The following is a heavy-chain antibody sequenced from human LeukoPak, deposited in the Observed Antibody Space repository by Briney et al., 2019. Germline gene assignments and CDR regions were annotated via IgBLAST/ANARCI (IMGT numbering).Heavy chain of an antibody. V-gene: IGHV1-18*01. J-gene: IGHJ5*02. Sequence: ASVKVSRKATGYTFTSYGISWVRQPPGQGLEWMGWSSAYNGNKNYAHKLQGRVTMTTDTSTSTGYMERRSLRSDDTAVYYCARESRVRNWFDPWGEGTLVTVSS. CDR3: ARESRVRNWFDP. CDR1: GYTFTSYG. CDR2: SSAYNGNK. D-gene: IGHD4-11*01.